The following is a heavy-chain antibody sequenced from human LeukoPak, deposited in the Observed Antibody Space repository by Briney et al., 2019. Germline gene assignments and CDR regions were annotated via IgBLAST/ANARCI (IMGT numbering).Heavy chain of an antibody. CDR1: GFTFSTFE. J-gene: IGHJ4*02. D-gene: IGHD6-6*01. V-gene: IGHV3-48*03. CDR3: ARSKIGAALLDY. Sequence: GGALRLSCAAPGFTFSTFEINWVRRAPRKGLEWVASISSGGGAVYYADSVKGRFTISRDNAKNSLYLQMNSLRGEDTAVYSCARSKIGAALLDYWGQGTLVTVSS. CDR2: ISSGGGAV.